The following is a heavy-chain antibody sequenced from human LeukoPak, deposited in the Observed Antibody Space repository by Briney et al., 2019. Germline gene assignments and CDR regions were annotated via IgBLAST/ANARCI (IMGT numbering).Heavy chain of an antibody. CDR3: ARVSGRLERQSVLDY. CDR2: IRGDSTYI. CDR1: GFTFASYS. D-gene: IGHD1-1*01. Sequence: GGSLRLSCAASGFTFASYSMNWVRQAPGKGLEWVSSIRGDSTYIYNAGSVKGRFTISRDNAQASLYLQMISLRADDTAVYYCARVSGRLERQSVLDYWGQGTLVIVSS. J-gene: IGHJ4*02. V-gene: IGHV3-21*01.